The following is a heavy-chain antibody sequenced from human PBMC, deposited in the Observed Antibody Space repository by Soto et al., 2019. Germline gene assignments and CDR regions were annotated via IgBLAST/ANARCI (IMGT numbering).Heavy chain of an antibody. J-gene: IGHJ3*02. Sequence: QLQLQESGSGLVKPSQTLSLTCAVSGGSISSGGYSWSWIRQPPGKGLEWIGYIYHSGSTYYNPSLKSRVTISVDRSKNQFSLKLSSVTAADTAVYYCARGNYYGSGMFGSPPTNDTFDIWGQGTMVTVSS. V-gene: IGHV4-30-2*01. CDR1: GGSISSGGYS. D-gene: IGHD3-10*01. CDR3: ARGNYYGSGMFGSPPTNDTFDI. CDR2: IYHSGST.